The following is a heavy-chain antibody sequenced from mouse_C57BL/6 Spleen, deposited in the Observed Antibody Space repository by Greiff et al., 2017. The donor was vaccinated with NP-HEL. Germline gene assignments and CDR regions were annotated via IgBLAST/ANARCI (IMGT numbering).Heavy chain of an antibody. CDR1: GYTFTDYY. CDR3: ARRGYEYYNAMDY. Sequence: EVQLQQSGPVLVKPGASVKMSCKASGYTFTDYYMNWVKQSHGKSLEWIGVINPYNGGTSYNQKFKGKATLTVDKSSSTAYMELKRLTSEDSAVYYGARRGYEYYNAMDYWGQGTSVTVSS. CDR2: INPYNGGT. D-gene: IGHD2-4*01. J-gene: IGHJ4*01. V-gene: IGHV1-19*01.